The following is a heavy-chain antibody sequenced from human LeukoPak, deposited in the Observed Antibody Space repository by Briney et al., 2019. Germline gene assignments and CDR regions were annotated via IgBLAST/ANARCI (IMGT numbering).Heavy chain of an antibody. J-gene: IGHJ4*02. Sequence: GESLKISCKGSGYSFTIYWIGWVRQMPGKGREWMGIIYPGDSDTRYSPSFQGQVTISADKSISTAYLQWSSLKASDTAMYYCARQGWAYYDFWSGSFDYWGQGTLVTVSS. D-gene: IGHD3-3*01. CDR1: GYSFTIYW. CDR3: ARQGWAYYDFWSGSFDY. CDR2: IYPGDSDT. V-gene: IGHV5-51*01.